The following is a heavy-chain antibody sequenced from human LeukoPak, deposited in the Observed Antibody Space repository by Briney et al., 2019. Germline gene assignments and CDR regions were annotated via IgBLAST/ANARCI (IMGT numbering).Heavy chain of an antibody. V-gene: IGHV3-23*01. Sequence: PGGSLRLSCAGSGFTFSTYAMSWVRQTPGKGLEWVAAISGDNPGTYHANSVKGRFTISRDNSKNTLHLQMSGLRAEDTARYYCAKAPVGHCSGAFCYHFDSWGQGTLVSASS. J-gene: IGHJ4*02. CDR3: AKAPVGHCSGAFCYHFDS. D-gene: IGHD2-15*01. CDR1: GFTFSTYA. CDR2: ISGDNPGT.